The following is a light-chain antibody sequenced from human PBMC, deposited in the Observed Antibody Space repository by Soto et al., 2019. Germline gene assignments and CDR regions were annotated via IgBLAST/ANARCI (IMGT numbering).Light chain of an antibody. Sequence: AIQMTQSPSSLSASVGDRVTITCRASQGIRNDLDWFQQKPGKAPKLLIYAASNLPSGVPARFSGSGSGTDFTLNISSRQPEDFATEHCLQNYFYPFSCGPRTKADIK. J-gene: IGKJ3*01. CDR1: QGIRND. CDR2: AAS. V-gene: IGKV1-6*01. CDR3: LQNYFYPFS.